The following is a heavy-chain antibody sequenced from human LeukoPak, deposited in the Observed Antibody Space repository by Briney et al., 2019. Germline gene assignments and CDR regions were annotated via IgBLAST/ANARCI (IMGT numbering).Heavy chain of an antibody. J-gene: IGHJ5*02. CDR2: ISGSGGST. V-gene: IGHV3-23*01. CDR3: AKEVGYDSSGYYYDWFDP. D-gene: IGHD3-22*01. Sequence: GGSLRLSCAASGFTFSSYWMSWVRQAPGKGLEWVSAISGSGGSTYYADSVKGRFTISRDNSKNTLYLQMNSLRAEDTAVYYCAKEVGYDSSGYYYDWFDPWGQGTLVTVSS. CDR1: GFTFSSYW.